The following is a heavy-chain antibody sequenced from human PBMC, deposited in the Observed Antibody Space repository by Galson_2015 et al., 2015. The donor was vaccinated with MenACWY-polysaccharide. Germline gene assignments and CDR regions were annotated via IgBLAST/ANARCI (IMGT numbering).Heavy chain of an antibody. CDR3: ARLWVRRLDGDCFDI. D-gene: IGHD1-26*01. CDR2: VYPDDSDT. CDR1: GYNFSTYW. J-gene: IGHJ3*02. V-gene: IGHV5-51*01. Sequence: QSGAEVKKPGESLKISCKGSGYNFSTYWIAWVRQKPGKGLEWMGIVYPDDSDTKYSPSFQGRVIMSGDKSISTAYLQWSSLEASEPAIYYLARLWVRRLDGDCFDIWGQGTMVIVPS.